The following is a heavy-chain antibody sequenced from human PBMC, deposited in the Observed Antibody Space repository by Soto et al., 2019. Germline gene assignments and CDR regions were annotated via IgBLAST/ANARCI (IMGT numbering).Heavy chain of an antibody. Sequence: PSETLSLTCAVSGYSISSGYYWGWLRQPPGKGLEWIGSIYHGGSTYYNPSLNSRVTLSIDMTNNHVSLILNSVTAADTAMYYCARYCSNLDCHYLYYFDSWGQGTQVTVSS. CDR3: ARYCSNLDCHYLYYFDS. CDR2: IYHGGST. V-gene: IGHV4-38-2*01. D-gene: IGHD2-2*01. J-gene: IGHJ4*02. CDR1: GYSISSGYY.